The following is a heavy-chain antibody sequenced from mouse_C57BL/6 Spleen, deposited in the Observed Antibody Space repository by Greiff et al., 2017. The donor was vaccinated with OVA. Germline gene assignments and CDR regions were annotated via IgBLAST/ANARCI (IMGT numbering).Heavy chain of an antibody. J-gene: IGHJ3*01. V-gene: IGHV1-62-2*01. D-gene: IGHD5-1*01. CDR2: FYPGSGSI. CDR1: GYTFTEYT. Sequence: QVQLKESGAELVKPGASVKLSCKASGYTFTEYTIHWVKQRPGQGLEWIGWFYPGSGSIKYNEKFKDKATLTADKSSSTVYMELSRLTSEDSAVYFCARHEEGSSAYDFFAYWGQGTLVTVSA. CDR3: ARHEEGSSAYDFFAY.